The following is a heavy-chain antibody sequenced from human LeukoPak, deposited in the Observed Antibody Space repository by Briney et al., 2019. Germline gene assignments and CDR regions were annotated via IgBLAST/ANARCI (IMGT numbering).Heavy chain of an antibody. V-gene: IGHV4-59*01. CDR1: GGSISSYY. D-gene: IGHD2-21*02. CDR3: ARETYCGGVCYGTNMDV. J-gene: IGHJ6*03. CDR2: IYYSGST. Sequence: SETLSLTCTVSGGSISSYYWSWIRQPPGKGLEWIGYIYYSGSTNYKPSLKSRVTISVDTSKNQFSLKLNSVTAADTAVYYCARETYCGGVCYGTNMDVWGKGTTVTVSS.